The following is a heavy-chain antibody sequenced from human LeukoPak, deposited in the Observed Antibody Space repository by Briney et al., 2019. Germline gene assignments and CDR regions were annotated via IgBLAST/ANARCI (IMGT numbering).Heavy chain of an antibody. V-gene: IGHV3-48*03. Sequence: PGGSLRLSCAASGFTFSSYEMNWVRQAPGKGLEWVSYISGSGKTIDYADSVKGRFIGSRDNAKNSLYLQMNSLRAEDTAVYYCARSYGGFYYYGMDVWGQGTTVTVSS. CDR1: GFTFSSYE. CDR2: ISGSGKTI. D-gene: IGHD4-17*01. J-gene: IGHJ6*02. CDR3: ARSYGGFYYYGMDV.